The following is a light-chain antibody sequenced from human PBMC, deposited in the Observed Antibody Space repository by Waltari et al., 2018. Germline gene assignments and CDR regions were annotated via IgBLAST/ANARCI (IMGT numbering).Light chain of an antibody. CDR1: NIGGKS. CDR3: QLWDIGSDHKV. CDR2: NDN. V-gene: IGLV3-21*03. Sequence: SYVLTQPPSVSVAPGKTATIPCGGDNIGGKSVHWYQQKPGQAPVLVVYNDNDRPSGIPERFSVSNSGNTATLTISRVEVGDEADYYCQLWDIGSDHKVFGSGTKVIVL. J-gene: IGLJ1*01.